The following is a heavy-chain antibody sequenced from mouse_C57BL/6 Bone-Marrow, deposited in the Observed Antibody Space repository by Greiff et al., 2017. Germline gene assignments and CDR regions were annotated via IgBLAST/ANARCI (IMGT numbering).Heavy chain of an antibody. J-gene: IGHJ4*01. CDR2: ISNGGGST. D-gene: IGHD2-1*01. CDR3: ARRGNYRAMDY. Sequence: DVMLVESGGGLVQPGGSLKLSCAASGFTFSDYYMYWVRQTPEKRLEWVAYISNGGGSTYYPDTVKGRFTISRDNAKNTLYLQMSRLKSEDTAMYYCARRGNYRAMDYWGQGTSVTVSS. CDR1: GFTFSDYY. V-gene: IGHV5-12*01.